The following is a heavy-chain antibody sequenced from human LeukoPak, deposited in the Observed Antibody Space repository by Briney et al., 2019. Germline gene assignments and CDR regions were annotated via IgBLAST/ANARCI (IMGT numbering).Heavy chain of an antibody. CDR3: AAISNWGRYYDSSGYYLTLDY. Sequence: GASVKVSCKASGYTFTSYYIHWVRQAPGQGLEWVGIINPSGGSTTYGQKFQGRVTMTRDTSTSTVYMELSSLRSEDTAVYYCAAISNWGRYYDSSGYYLTLDYWGQGTLVTVSS. CDR2: INPSGGST. D-gene: IGHD3-22*01. CDR1: GYTFTSYY. J-gene: IGHJ4*02. V-gene: IGHV1-46*01.